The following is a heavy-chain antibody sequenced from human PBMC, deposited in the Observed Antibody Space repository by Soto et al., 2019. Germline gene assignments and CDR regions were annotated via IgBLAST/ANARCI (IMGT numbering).Heavy chain of an antibody. V-gene: IGHV3-48*01. CDR3: ATLLGSSWHVDY. CDR1: GFSFSSYA. D-gene: IGHD6-13*01. Sequence: EVQLVESGGGLVQPGGSLRLSCAASGFSFSSYAMNWVRQAPGKGLEWLSYISESSSNIYYADSVKGRFTISRDNAKNSLYLQMNSLRAEDTAVYYGATLLGSSWHVDYWGQGTLVTVSS. CDR2: ISESSSNI. J-gene: IGHJ4*02.